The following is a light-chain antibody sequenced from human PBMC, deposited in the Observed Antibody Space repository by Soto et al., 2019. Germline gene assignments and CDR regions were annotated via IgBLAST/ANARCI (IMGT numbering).Light chain of an antibody. CDR2: KAS. Sequence: DIQMTQSPSTLSASVGDRVTITCRASQSISNWLAWYQQKPGKAPKLLIYKASSLESGVPSRFSDSGSGTEFTLTISRLQTDDFATYYCQQYNSYPLTFGGGTKVEIK. CDR1: QSISNW. J-gene: IGKJ4*01. V-gene: IGKV1-5*03. CDR3: QQYNSYPLT.